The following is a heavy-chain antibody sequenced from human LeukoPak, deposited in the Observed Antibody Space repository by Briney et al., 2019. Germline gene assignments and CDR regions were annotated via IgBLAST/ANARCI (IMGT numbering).Heavy chain of an antibody. CDR1: GYSFTDHY. CDR3: ARDHNWGPDY. CDR2: IRPKTGVT. Sequence: EASVKVSCKASGYSFTDHYLHWLRQAPGQGLEWMAWIRPKTGVTNYAERFQGRLSLTRDTSISTLYMELNSLTSDDTAVYYCARDHNWGPDYWGQGTLVSVSS. V-gene: IGHV1-2*02. J-gene: IGHJ4*02. D-gene: IGHD7-27*01.